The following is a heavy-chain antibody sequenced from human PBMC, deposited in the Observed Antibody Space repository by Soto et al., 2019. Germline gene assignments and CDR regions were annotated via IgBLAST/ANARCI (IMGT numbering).Heavy chain of an antibody. CDR2: IIPIFGTA. Sequence: QVQLVQSGAEVKKPGSSVKVSCEASGGTFSSYAISWVRQAPGQGLEWMGGIIPIFGTANYAQKFQGRVTSTAGESTSTAYMELSRLRSEDTAVYYCARDPDDLWSGYYSSWFDPCGQGTLVTVSS. J-gene: IGHJ5*02. CDR1: GGTFSSYA. CDR3: ARDPDDLWSGYYSSWFDP. D-gene: IGHD3-3*01. V-gene: IGHV1-69*01.